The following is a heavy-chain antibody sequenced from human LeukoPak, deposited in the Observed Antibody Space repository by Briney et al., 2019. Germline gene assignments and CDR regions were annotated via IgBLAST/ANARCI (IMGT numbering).Heavy chain of an antibody. CDR3: ARDRDYGVWAFDI. V-gene: IGHV1-69*05. J-gene: IGHJ3*02. D-gene: IGHD4/OR15-4a*01. CDR2: IIPIFGTA. CDR1: GGTFSSYA. Sequence: ASVKVSCKASGGTFSSYAISWVRQAPGQGLGWMGGIIPIFGTANYAQKFQGRVTITTDESTSTAYMELSSLRSEDTAVYYCARDRDYGVWAFDIWGQGTMVTVSS.